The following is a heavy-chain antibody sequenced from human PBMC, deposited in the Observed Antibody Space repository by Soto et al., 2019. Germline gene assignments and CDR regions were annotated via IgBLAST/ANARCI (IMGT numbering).Heavy chain of an antibody. CDR2: ISAYNGNT. CDR3: ARHPSLRFLEWLGEYYFDY. Sequence: QVQLVQSGAEVKKPGASVKVSCKASGYTFTSYGISWVRQAPGQGLEWMGWISAYNGNTNYAQKLQGRVTMTTDTSTSTAYMELRSLRSDDTAVYYCARHPSLRFLEWLGEYYFDYWGQGTLVTVSS. V-gene: IGHV1-18*01. J-gene: IGHJ4*02. CDR1: GYTFTSYG. D-gene: IGHD3-3*01.